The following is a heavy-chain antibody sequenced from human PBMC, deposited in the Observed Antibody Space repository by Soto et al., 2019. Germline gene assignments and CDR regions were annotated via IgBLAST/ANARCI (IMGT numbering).Heavy chain of an antibody. J-gene: IGHJ3*02. V-gene: IGHV3-9*01. Sequence: EMKLVESGGGLVQPGRSLRLSCAASGFTFDDYAMHWVRQVSGKGLEWVSSISWNSGIIDYADSVKGRFSISRDNAKNSLYLQMNSLRPEDTALYYCAKDIEWGVSHLNHAFHIWGLGTMVSVSS. CDR3: AKDIEWGVSHLNHAFHI. CDR2: ISWNSGII. CDR1: GFTFDDYA. D-gene: IGHD1-26*01.